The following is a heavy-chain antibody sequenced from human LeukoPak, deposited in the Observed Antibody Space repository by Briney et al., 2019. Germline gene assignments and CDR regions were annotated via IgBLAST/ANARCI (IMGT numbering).Heavy chain of an antibody. D-gene: IGHD1-26*01. CDR2: IRSKAYGGTT. Sequence: GGSLRLSCTASGFAFGDYTMSWVRQAPGKGLEWVGFIRSKAYGGTTEYAASVKGRFTISRDDSKSIAYLQMNSLKTEDTAVYYCTRDPRGSYGPDAFDIWGQGTMVTVSS. CDR1: GFAFGDYT. CDR3: TRDPRGSYGPDAFDI. J-gene: IGHJ3*02. V-gene: IGHV3-49*04.